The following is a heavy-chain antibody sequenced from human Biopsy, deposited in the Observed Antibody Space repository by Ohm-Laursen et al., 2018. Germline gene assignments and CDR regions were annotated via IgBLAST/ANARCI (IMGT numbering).Heavy chain of an antibody. CDR3: AHGSGSYYKWDF. CDR1: DDSIRNFY. CDR2: VFDRGTT. J-gene: IGHJ4*02. D-gene: IGHD3-10*01. V-gene: IGHV4-59*08. Sequence: SETLSLTCTVSDDSIRNFYWTWIRQPPGKGLEWIGHVFDRGTTNYNPSVRSRVTMSEDTSKKQFSLKMTSVTAADTAIYYCAHGSGSYYKWDFWGRGILVTVSS.